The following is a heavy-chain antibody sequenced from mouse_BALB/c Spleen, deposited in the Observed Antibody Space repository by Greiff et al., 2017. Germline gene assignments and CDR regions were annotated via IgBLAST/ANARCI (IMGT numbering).Heavy chain of an antibody. D-gene: IGHD4-1*01. V-gene: IGHV5-6*01. CDR1: GFTFSSYG. CDR3: ARHEGETGTGFAY. Sequence: EVQLVESGGDLVKPGGSLKLSCAASGFTFSSYGMSWVRQTPDKRLEWVATISSGGSYTYYPDSVKGRFTISRDNAKNTLYLQMSSLKSEDTAMYYCARHEGETGTGFAYWGQGTLVTVSA. J-gene: IGHJ3*01. CDR2: ISSGGSYT.